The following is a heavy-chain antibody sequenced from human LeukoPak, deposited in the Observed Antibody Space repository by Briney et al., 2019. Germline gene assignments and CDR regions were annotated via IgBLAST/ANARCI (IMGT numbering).Heavy chain of an antibody. CDR3: ARGDSSASNCFDP. V-gene: IGHV4-59*01. J-gene: IGHJ5*02. CDR2: IFHSGST. D-gene: IGHD6-19*01. CDR1: GGSISSDY. Sequence: SETLSLTCTVSGGSISSDYWNWIRQPPGRGLEWIGCIFHSGSTKYNPSLMSRVTISLDTSKNHFSLKVSSVTAADTAVYYCARGDSSASNCFDPWGQGTLVTVTS.